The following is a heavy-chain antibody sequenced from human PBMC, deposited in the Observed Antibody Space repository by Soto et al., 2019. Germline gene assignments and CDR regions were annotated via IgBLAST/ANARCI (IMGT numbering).Heavy chain of an antibody. CDR3: ARARWEPGVDQSPWDAFDI. J-gene: IGHJ3*02. V-gene: IGHV4-59*01. CDR2: IYYSGST. CDR1: SGSISSYY. D-gene: IGHD1-26*01. Sequence: SETLSLTCTVSSGSISSYYWSWIQQPPGKGLEWIGYIYYSGSTNYNPSLKSRVTISVDTSKNQFSLKLSSVTAADTAVYYCARARWEPGVDQSPWDAFDIWGQGTMVTVS.